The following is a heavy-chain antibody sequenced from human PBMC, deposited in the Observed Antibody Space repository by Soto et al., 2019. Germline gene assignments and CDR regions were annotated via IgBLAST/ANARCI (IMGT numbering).Heavy chain of an antibody. CDR2: IIPIFGTA. J-gene: IGHJ6*02. Sequence: QVQLVQSGAEVKKPGSSVKVSCKASGGTFSSYAISWVRQAPGQGLEWMGGIIPIFGTANYAQKFQGRVTIAADESTSTAYMELSSLRSEDTAVYYCASAPYCTNGVCYKRYYGMDVWGQGTTVTVSS. D-gene: IGHD2-8*01. V-gene: IGHV1-69*01. CDR1: GGTFSSYA. CDR3: ASAPYCTNGVCYKRYYGMDV.